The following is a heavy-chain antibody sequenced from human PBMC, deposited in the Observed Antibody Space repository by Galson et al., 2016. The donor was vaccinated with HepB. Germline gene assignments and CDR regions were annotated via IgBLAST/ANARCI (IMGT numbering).Heavy chain of an antibody. CDR3: ASSNGYLDH. V-gene: IGHV3-48*02. Sequence: SLRPSCAASGFTFSIYGMNWVRQAPGKGLEWVSYISGDSSMIYYADSVKGRFTISRDNARNSLYLQMNSLRDKDTAVYDCASSNGYLDHWGQGILVTVSS. CDR1: GFTFSIYG. J-gene: IGHJ4*02. D-gene: IGHD3-22*01. CDR2: ISGDSSMI.